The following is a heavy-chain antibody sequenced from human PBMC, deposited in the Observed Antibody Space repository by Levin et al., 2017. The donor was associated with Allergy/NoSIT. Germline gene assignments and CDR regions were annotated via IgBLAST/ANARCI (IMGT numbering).Heavy chain of an antibody. J-gene: IGHJ5*02. CDR3: ARNRIAARLVGNNWFDP. D-gene: IGHD6-6*01. CDR1: GYTFTSYG. Sequence: ASVKVSCKASGYTFTSYGISWVRQAPGQGLEWMGWISAYNGNTNYAQKLQGRVTMTTDTSTSTAYMELRSLRSDDTAVYYCARNRIAARLVGNNWFDPWGQGTLVTVSS. V-gene: IGHV1-18*01. CDR2: ISAYNGNT.